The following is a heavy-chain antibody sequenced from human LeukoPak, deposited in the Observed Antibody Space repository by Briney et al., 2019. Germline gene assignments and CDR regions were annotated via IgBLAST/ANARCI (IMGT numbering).Heavy chain of an antibody. J-gene: IGHJ4*02. CDR3: AKAPKKYQQPTIYFDY. Sequence: GSLRLSCAASGFTVSSNYMSWVRQAPGKGLEWVSVIYSGGSTYCADSVKGRFTISRDNSKNTLYLQMNSLRAEDTAVYYCAKAPKKYQQPTIYFDYWGQGTLVTVSS. D-gene: IGHD2-2*01. V-gene: IGHV3-53*01. CDR1: GFTVSSNY. CDR2: IYSGGST.